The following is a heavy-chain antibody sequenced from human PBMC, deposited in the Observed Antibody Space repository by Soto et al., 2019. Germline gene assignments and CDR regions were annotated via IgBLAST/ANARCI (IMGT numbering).Heavy chain of an antibody. CDR2: ISGSGGST. CDR3: AKRTVGWYFDL. CDR1: GFTFSSYA. J-gene: IGHJ2*01. D-gene: IGHD4-17*01. Sequence: EVQLLESGGGLVQPGGSLRRSCAASGFTFSSYAMNWVRQAPGKGLEWVSVISGSGGSTYYADAVKGRFTISRDNSKYTLYLQMNSLRAEDTALYYCAKRTVGWYFDLWGRGTLVTVSS. V-gene: IGHV3-23*01.